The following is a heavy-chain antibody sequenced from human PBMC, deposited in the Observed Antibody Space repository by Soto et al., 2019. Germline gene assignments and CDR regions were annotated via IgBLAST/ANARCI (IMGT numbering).Heavy chain of an antibody. Sequence: QVRLQESAPGLVKPSETLSLTCTVSGGSISSYYWSWIRQPPGQGLEWVGYMYNTGSTIYNPSLNSPVTTSVDLSKNHFPLQLTAVTAADTAVYYCARDLWGYCGADCYPLDVWGQGTTVTVSS. CDR3: ARDLWGYCGADCYPLDV. D-gene: IGHD2-21*02. CDR1: GGSISSYY. J-gene: IGHJ6*02. CDR2: MYNTGST. V-gene: IGHV4-59*01.